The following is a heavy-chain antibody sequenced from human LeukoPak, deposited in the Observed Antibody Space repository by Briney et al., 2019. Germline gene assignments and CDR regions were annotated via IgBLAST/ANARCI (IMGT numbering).Heavy chain of an antibody. Sequence: ASVKVSCKASGYTFTSYAMHWVRQAPGQRLEWMGWINAGNGNTKYSQKFQGRVTITADESTSTAYMELSSLRSEDTAVYYCAREGVGATDAFDIWGQGTMVTVSS. CDR3: AREGVGATDAFDI. V-gene: IGHV1-3*01. J-gene: IGHJ3*02. CDR1: GYTFTSYA. D-gene: IGHD1-26*01. CDR2: INAGNGNT.